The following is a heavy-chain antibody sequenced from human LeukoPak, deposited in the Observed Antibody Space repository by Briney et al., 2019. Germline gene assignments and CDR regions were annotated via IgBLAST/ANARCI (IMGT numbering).Heavy chain of an antibody. Sequence: SETLSLTCTVSGGSISGYYRSWIRQPPGKGLEWIGYFYYSGITSYNPSLKSRVTISVDTSKNQFSLKLTSATAADTAVYYCARCAPDFYYGMDVWGQGTTVTVSS. CDR3: ARCAPDFYYGMDV. V-gene: IGHV4-59*01. J-gene: IGHJ6*02. CDR1: GGSISGYY. CDR2: FYYSGIT.